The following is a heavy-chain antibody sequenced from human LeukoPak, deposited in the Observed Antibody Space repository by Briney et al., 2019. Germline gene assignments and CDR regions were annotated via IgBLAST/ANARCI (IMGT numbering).Heavy chain of an antibody. CDR3: AKDHCSSTSCYITEYFQH. CDR2: INSDGSST. CDR1: GFTFSSYW. V-gene: IGHV3-74*01. Sequence: PGGSLRLSCAASGFTFSSYWMHWVRQAPGKGLVWVSRINSDGSSTSYADSVKGRFTISRDNAKNTLYLQMNSLRAEDTAVYYCAKDHCSSTSCYITEYFQHWGQGTLVTVSS. J-gene: IGHJ1*01. D-gene: IGHD2-2*02.